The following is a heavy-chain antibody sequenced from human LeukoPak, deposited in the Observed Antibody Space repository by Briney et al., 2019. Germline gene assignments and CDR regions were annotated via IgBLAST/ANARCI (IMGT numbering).Heavy chain of an antibody. D-gene: IGHD3-10*01. J-gene: IGHJ4*02. CDR3: AKTPLWGFGSWYFDY. V-gene: IGHV3-23*01. CDR2: ISGGGGGS. CDR1: GFTFTSYA. Sequence: PGGSLRLSCAASGFTFTSYAMSWVRQAPGKGLEWVSAISGGGGGSYYADSVKGRFTISRDNSKNTLYLQMNSLRADDTAVYYCAKTPLWGFGSWYFDYWGQGTLVTVSS.